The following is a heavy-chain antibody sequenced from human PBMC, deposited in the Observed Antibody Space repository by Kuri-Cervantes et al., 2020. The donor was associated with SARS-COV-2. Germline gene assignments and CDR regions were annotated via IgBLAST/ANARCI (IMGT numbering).Heavy chain of an antibody. Sequence: SETLSLTCTVSGDSISSGSYYWGWIRQPPGKGLEWIGTIYCSGTTYYKPSLKSRVTISVDTSKNQFSLKLYSVTAADTAIYYCARNGEIISSSSYFDYWGRGTLVTVSS. CDR1: GDSISSGSYY. V-gene: IGHV4-39*07. D-gene: IGHD6-6*01. CDR3: ARNGEIISSSSYFDY. J-gene: IGHJ4*02. CDR2: IYCSGTT.